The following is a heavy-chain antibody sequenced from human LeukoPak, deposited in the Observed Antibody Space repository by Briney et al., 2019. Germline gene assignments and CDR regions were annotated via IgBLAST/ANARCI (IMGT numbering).Heavy chain of an antibody. CDR1: GFSFGSYG. V-gene: IGHV3-33*01. D-gene: IGHD3-10*01. CDR3: AREMGSVYFDY. CDR2: VSYDGSDK. J-gene: IGHJ4*02. Sequence: GGSLRLSCAASGFSFGSYGIHWVRQTPGKGLEWVAVVSYDGSDKDYSDSVKGRFTISRDNSKNTVNLQMNSLRVEDTAVYYCAREMGSVYFDYWGQGTLVTVSS.